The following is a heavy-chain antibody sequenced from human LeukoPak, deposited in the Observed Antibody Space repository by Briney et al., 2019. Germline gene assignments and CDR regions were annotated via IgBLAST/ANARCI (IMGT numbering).Heavy chain of an antibody. CDR3: ARSGYDFWSGYYEYGIDY. D-gene: IGHD3-3*01. CDR2: TSSSSSYI. V-gene: IGHV3-21*01. Sequence: GGSLRLSCAASGFTFSSYSMNWVRQAPGKGLEWVSSTSSSSSYIYYADSVKGRFTISRDNAKNSLYLQMNSLRAEDTAVYYCARSGYDFWSGYYEYGIDYWGQGTLVTVSS. J-gene: IGHJ4*02. CDR1: GFTFSSYS.